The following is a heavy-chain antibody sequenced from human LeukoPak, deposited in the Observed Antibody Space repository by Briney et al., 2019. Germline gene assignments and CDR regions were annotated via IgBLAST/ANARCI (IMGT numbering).Heavy chain of an antibody. J-gene: IGHJ4*02. CDR1: GFTFSSYG. D-gene: IGHD2-15*01. Sequence: GGSLRLSCAASGFTFSSYGMHWVRQAPGKGLEWVAFIRHDGSDERYADSVKGRLTIAKDNSKNTLYLHMNSLRGDDTAVYYCAQDHCGGGGCSGIPGYGGQGTLVTVSA. V-gene: IGHV3-30*02. CDR2: IRHDGSDE. CDR3: AQDHCGGGGCSGIPGY.